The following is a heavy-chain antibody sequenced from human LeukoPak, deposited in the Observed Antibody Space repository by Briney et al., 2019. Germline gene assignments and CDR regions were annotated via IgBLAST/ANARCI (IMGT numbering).Heavy chain of an antibody. CDR2: IYYSGST. J-gene: IGHJ4*02. D-gene: IGHD3-10*01. CDR1: GDSTSSDRYY. V-gene: IGHV4-39*01. Sequence: KPSETLSLTCTVSGDSTSSDRYYGGWVRQPPGKGLEWIGNIYYSGSTYYNPSLKSRVTIFVDTSKNQFSLKLNSGTATDTAVYYCASLIRGPIGPTDYWGLGTLVTVSS. CDR3: ASLIRGPIGPTDY.